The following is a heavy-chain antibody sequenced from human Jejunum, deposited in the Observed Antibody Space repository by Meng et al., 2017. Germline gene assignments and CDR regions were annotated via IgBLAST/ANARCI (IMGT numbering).Heavy chain of an antibody. CDR3: ARATAGNSEDFQN. Sequence: QGYLNEPGPGQGKPAQTLSLTCTFSGCSMNSAGHDWSWIRQDPGKGLEWIGYIHYSGGTYYNPSLKSRVTISVDTSKNQVSLKLNSISAADTAVYYCARATAGNSEDFQNWGQGTLVTVSS. CDR2: IHYSGGT. D-gene: IGHD4-23*01. V-gene: IGHV4-31*03. J-gene: IGHJ1*01. CDR1: GCSMNSAGHD.